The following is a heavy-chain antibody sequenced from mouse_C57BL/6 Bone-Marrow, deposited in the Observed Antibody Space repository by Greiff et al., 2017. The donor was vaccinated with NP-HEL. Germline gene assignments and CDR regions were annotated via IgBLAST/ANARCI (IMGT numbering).Heavy chain of an antibody. D-gene: IGHD1-1*01. V-gene: IGHV3-6*01. CDR2: ISYDGSN. CDR1: GYSITSGYY. J-gene: IGHJ2*01. CDR3: ARKGYCSSCYFDY. Sequence: DVKLQESGPGLVKPSQSLSLTCSVTGYSITSGYYWNWIRQFPGNKLEWMGYISYDGSNNYNPSLKNRISITRDPSKNQFFLKLNSVTTEDSATYYCARKGYCSSCYFDYWGQGPTLTVSS.